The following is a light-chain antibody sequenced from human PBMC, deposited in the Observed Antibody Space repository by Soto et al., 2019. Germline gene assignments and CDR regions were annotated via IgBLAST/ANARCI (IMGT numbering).Light chain of an antibody. CDR3: QQRTNWLFT. V-gene: IGKV3-11*01. CDR1: QSLSRS. J-gene: IGKJ3*01. Sequence: EIVLTQSPATLSLSPGERATLSCRASQSLSRSLAWYQHKPGQPPRLLIYDASKRATGIPARFGGSGSGTDFTLTISSLEPEDFAVYYCQQRTNWLFTFGPGTKVDIK. CDR2: DAS.